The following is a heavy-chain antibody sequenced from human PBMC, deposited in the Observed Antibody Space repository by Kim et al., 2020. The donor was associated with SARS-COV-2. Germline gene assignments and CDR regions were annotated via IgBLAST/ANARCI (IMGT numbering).Heavy chain of an antibody. J-gene: IGHJ4*02. Sequence: SETLSLTCTVSGGSISSSSYYWGWIRQPPGKGLEWIGSIYYSGSTYYNPSLKSRVTISVDTSKNQFSLKLSSVTAADTAVYYCASRSDIVVVPAALYYFDYWGQGTLVTVSS. CDR2: IYYSGST. D-gene: IGHD2-2*01. V-gene: IGHV4-39*01. CDR1: GGSISSSSYY. CDR3: ASRSDIVVVPAALYYFDY.